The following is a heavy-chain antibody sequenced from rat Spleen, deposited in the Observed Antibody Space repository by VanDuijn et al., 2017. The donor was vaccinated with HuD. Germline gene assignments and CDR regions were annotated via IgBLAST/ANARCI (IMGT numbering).Heavy chain of an antibody. CDR3: ARGEQWSYVMDA. D-gene: IGHD1-1*01. Sequence: EVQLQESGPGLVKPSQSLSLTCSVTGYSITSSYRWNWIRKFPGNKLEWMGYINSAGSTNYNPSLKSRISITRDTSKNQFFLQVNSVTTEDTATYYCARGEQWSYVMDAWGQGASVTVSS. CDR2: INSAGST. J-gene: IGHJ4*01. V-gene: IGHV3-3*01. CDR1: GYSITSSYR.